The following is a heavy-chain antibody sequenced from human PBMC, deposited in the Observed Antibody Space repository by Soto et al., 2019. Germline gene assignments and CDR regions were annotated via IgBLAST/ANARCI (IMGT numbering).Heavy chain of an antibody. Sequence: QVQLVESGGGLVKPGGSLRLSCAASGIVFSDYMSWVRQAPGKGLEWLSYISGRGRTIYSADSVKGRFTISRDNATNSLYLQMNNVRTEDTAVYYCARWPFPWGWFDPWGQGTLVTVSS. CDR1: GIVFSDY. CDR2: ISGRGRTI. J-gene: IGHJ5*02. V-gene: IGHV3-11*01. D-gene: IGHD3-16*01. CDR3: ARWPFPWGWFDP.